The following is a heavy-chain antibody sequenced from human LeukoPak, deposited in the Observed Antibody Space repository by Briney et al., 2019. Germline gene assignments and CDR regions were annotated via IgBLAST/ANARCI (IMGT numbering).Heavy chain of an antibody. CDR3: TKGQAAAGPEDAFDI. J-gene: IGHJ3*02. Sequence: KTGGSLRLSCAASGFTFSNAWMSWVRQAPGKGLEWVGRIKSKTDGGTTDYAAPVKGRFTISRDNAKNSLYLQMNSLRTEDTALYYCTKGQAAAGPEDAFDIWGQGTMITVSS. D-gene: IGHD6-13*01. CDR2: IKSKTDGGTT. V-gene: IGHV3-15*05. CDR1: GFTFSNAW.